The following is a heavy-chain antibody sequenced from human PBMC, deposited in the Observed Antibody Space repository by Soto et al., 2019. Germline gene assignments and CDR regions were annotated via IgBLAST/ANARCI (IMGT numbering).Heavy chain of an antibody. D-gene: IGHD4-17*01. CDR2: IHHSGNT. CDR1: GGSVSSGNW. CDR3: VRLYGDFGGRIDFDF. J-gene: IGHJ4*02. V-gene: IGHV4-4*02. Sequence: SETLSLTCAVSGGSVSSGNWWSWVRQPPRKGLEWIGEIHHSGNTFYNSSLKSRVTFSLDKSKNHYSLSLTSVTAADPAVYYCVRLYGDFGGRIDFDFWGQGILVTVSS.